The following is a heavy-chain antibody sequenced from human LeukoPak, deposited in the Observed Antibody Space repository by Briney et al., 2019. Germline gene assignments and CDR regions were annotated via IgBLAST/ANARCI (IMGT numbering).Heavy chain of an antibody. Sequence: GGSLRLSCAASGFTFDDYAMYWVRQAPGKGLEWVSGFGSSGAITYYADSVKGRFTISRDNSKHTLYLQMNSLRAEDTAIYYCAKDWYFGYDDFDIWGQGTMVTVSS. CDR1: GFTFDDYA. V-gene: IGHV3-23*01. CDR2: FGSSGAIT. D-gene: IGHD3-10*01. J-gene: IGHJ3*02. CDR3: AKDWYFGYDDFDI.